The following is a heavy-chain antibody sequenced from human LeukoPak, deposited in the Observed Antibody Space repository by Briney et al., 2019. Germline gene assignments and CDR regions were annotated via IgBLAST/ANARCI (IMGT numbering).Heavy chain of an antibody. CDR2: IYYSGSA. CDR3: ARYSSDYYGWFDP. Sequence: SETLSLTCTVSGGSISSSSYYWGWIRQPPGKGLEWIGSIYYSGSAYYNPSLKSRVTISVDTSKNQFSLKVNSVTAADTAIYYCARYSSDYYGWFDPWGQGALVTVSS. J-gene: IGHJ5*02. CDR1: GGSISSSSYY. D-gene: IGHD3-22*01. V-gene: IGHV4-39*07.